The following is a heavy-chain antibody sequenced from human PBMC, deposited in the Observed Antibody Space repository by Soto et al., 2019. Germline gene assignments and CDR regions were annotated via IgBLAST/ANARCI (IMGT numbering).Heavy chain of an antibody. D-gene: IGHD5-12*01. CDR2: IITIFGTV. V-gene: IGHV1-69*12. CDR3: ARGNHRWLQLWYFDL. CDR1: GGTFSNYP. J-gene: IGHJ2*01. Sequence: QVQLVQSGAEFKKPGSSVNVSCKASGGTFSNYPISWVRQAPGQGLEWMGGIITIFGTVNYAQKLQGRVTINEDESTSTAYMELSSLRSEDTAVYYCARGNHRWLQLWYFDLWGRGTLVTVSS.